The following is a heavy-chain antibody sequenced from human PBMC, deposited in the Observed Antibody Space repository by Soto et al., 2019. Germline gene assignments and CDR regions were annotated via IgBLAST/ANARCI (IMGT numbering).Heavy chain of an antibody. CDR2: IYGGDSDT. Sequence: VQLVQSGAEVKKSGESLKISCKGSGFTFSSHWIAWVRQMPGRGLEWMGIIYGGDSDTRYSPSFQGQVTISADKSINPVYLLWRSLKSSDTALYFRPGRFRYSSGESCLDVWGGGTTVTVSS. D-gene: IGHD2-15*01. CDR3: PGRFRYSSGESCLDV. CDR1: GFTFSSHW. J-gene: IGHJ6*02. V-gene: IGHV5-51*03.